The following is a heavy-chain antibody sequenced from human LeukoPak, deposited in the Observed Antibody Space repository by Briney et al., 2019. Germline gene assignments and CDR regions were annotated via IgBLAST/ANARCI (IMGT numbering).Heavy chain of an antibody. V-gene: IGHV4-30-2*01. J-gene: IGHJ4*02. CDR1: GGSISIGGYS. D-gene: IGHD1-14*01. CDR2: IYHSGST. Sequence: SETLSLTCAVSGGSISIGGYSWSWIRQPPGKGLEWIGYIYHSGSTYYNPSLKSRVTISVDRSKNQFSLKLSSVTAADTAVYYCARLDTGYIDYWGQGTLVTVSS. CDR3: ARLDTGYIDY.